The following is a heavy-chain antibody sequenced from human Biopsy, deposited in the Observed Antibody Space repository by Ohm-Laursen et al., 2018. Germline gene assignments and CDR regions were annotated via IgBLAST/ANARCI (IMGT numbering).Heavy chain of an antibody. D-gene: IGHD6-19*01. CDR3: ARGRLRAVARFDY. CDR1: GGSFSGYY. Sequence: GTLSLTCAVYGGSFSGYYWSWIRQPPGKGLEWIGEINHSGSTNYNPSLKSRVTISVDMSKNQFSLKLSSVTAADTAVYYCARGRLRAVARFDYWGQGTLVTVSS. J-gene: IGHJ4*02. CDR2: INHSGST. V-gene: IGHV4-34*01.